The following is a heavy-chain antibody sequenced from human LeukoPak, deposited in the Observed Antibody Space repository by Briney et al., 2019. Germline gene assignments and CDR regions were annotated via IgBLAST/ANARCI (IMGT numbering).Heavy chain of an antibody. V-gene: IGHV5-51*01. D-gene: IGHD1-26*01. J-gene: IGHJ4*02. CDR1: GYSFPLYW. CDR3: ARQDSGSYFQYSDY. CDR2: IYPGDSDT. Sequence: GESLKISCRASGYSFPLYWIGWVRQMPGRGLEWMGIIYPGDSDTRYSPSFQGQVTISVDESINSVYLQWSSLQPSDTAIYYCARQDSGSYFQYSDYWGQGTQVTVSS.